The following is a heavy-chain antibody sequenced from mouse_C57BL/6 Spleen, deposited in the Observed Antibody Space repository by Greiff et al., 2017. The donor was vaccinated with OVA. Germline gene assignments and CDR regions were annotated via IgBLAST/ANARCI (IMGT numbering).Heavy chain of an antibody. CDR1: GYAFSSYW. J-gene: IGHJ2*01. V-gene: IGHV1-80*01. Sequence: QVQLQQSGAELVKPGASVKISCKASGYAFSSYWMNWVKQRPGQGLEWIGQIYPGDGDSNYNGKFKGKATLTADKSSSTAYMQLSSLTSEDSAVYFSARSDYYGSSSHFDYWGQGTTLTVSS. CDR3: ARSDYYGSSSHFDY. D-gene: IGHD1-1*01. CDR2: IYPGDGDS.